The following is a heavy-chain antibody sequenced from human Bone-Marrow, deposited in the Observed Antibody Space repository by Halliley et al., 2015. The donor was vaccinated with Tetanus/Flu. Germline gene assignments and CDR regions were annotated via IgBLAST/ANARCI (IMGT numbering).Heavy chain of an antibody. J-gene: IGHJ2*01. CDR3: ARGGVTTAGYWTAEGWYFDL. V-gene: IGHV4-59*09. CDR2: IYYSGSP. D-gene: IGHD4-17*01. Sequence: IYYSGSPNYNPPLKSRVTISVDTSKNQFSLKLSSVTAADTAVYYCARGGVTTAGYWTAEGWYFDLWGRGTLVTVSS.